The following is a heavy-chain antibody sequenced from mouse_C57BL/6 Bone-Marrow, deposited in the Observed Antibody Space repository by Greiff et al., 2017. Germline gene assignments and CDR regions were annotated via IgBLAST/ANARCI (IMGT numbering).Heavy chain of an antibody. Sequence: EVKLQESGGGLVQPKGSLKLSCAASGFSFNTSAMNWVRQAPGKGLEWVARIRSKSNNYATYYADSVKDRFTISRDDSESMLYLQMNNLKTEDTAMYYCGRHEAGYPWYFDVWGTGTTVTVSS. CDR1: GFSFNTSA. CDR3: GRHEAGYPWYFDV. V-gene: IGHV10-1*01. CDR2: IRSKSNNYAT. J-gene: IGHJ1*03.